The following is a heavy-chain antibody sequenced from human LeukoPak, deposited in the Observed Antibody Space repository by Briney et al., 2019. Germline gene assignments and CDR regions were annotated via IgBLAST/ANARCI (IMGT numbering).Heavy chain of an antibody. CDR1: GFTFSSNW. V-gene: IGHV3-7*04. CDR3: ARAGSRGSVDY. CDR2: INGDGSQT. Sequence: GGSLRLSCAVSGFTFSSNWMSWVRQAPGEGLEWVANINGDGSQTYYVDSLKGRFTISRDNAKNSLDLQMNSLRVEDTAVYYCARAGSRGSVDYWGQGTLVTVSS. D-gene: IGHD6-19*01. J-gene: IGHJ4*02.